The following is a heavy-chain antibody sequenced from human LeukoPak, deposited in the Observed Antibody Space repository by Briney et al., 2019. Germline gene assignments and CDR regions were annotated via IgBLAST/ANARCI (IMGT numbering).Heavy chain of an antibody. CDR3: TTIYGILTGHVDY. J-gene: IGHJ4*02. CDR2: IKSKTDGGTT. Sequence: GGSLRLSCAASGFTFSNAWMSWVRQAPGKGLEWVGRIKSKTDGGTTDYAAPVKGRFTISRDDSKNTLYLQMNSLKTEDTAVYYCTTIYGILTGHVDYWGQGTLVTVSS. D-gene: IGHD3-9*01. V-gene: IGHV3-15*01. CDR1: GFTFSNAW.